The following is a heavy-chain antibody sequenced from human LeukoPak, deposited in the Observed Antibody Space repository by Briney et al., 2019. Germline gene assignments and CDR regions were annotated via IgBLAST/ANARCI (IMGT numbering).Heavy chain of an antibody. D-gene: IGHD3-22*01. CDR3: AKDGDSSGSFYYYRDV. CDR2: INWNGGST. J-gene: IGHJ6*03. V-gene: IGHV3-20*04. Sequence: GGSLRLSCAASGFTFDDYGMSWVRQAPGKGLEWVSGINWNGGSTGYADSVKGRFTISRDNAKNSLYLQMNSLRAEDTALYYCAKDGDSSGSFYYYRDVWGKGTTVTVSS. CDR1: GFTFDDYG.